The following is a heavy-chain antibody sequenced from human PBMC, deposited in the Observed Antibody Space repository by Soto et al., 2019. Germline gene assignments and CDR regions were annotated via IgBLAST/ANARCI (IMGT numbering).Heavy chain of an antibody. CDR3: ARVPDV. V-gene: IGHV4-30-2*01. J-gene: IGHJ6*02. CDR2: IYHSGST. CDR1: GGSIRSSSCY. Sequence: PSETMCVTCSVSGGSIRSSSCYWSWIRQPPGKGLEWIGYIYHSGSTYYNPSLKSRVTISVDRSKNQFSLKLSSVTAADTAVYYCARVPDVWGQGTTVTVPS.